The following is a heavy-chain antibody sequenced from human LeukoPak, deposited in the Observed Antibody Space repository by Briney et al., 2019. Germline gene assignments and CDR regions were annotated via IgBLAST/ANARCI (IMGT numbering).Heavy chain of an antibody. CDR2: INHSGST. V-gene: IGHV4-34*01. CDR3: ARGIRSWFDP. CDR1: GGSFSGYY. Sequence: SETLSLTRAVYGGSFSGYYWSWIRQPPGKGLEWIGEINHSGSTNYNPSLKSRVTISVDTYKKQFSLKLSSVTAADTAVYYCARGIRSWFDPWGQGTLVTVSS. J-gene: IGHJ5*02.